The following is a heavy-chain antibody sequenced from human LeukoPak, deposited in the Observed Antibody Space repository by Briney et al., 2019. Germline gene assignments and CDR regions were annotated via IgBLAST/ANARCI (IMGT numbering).Heavy chain of an antibody. D-gene: IGHD3-10*01. CDR2: INHSGST. CDR1: GGSFSGYY. CDR3: AGSGSYFYYYYYYMDV. Sequence: SETLSLTCAVYGGSFSGYYWSWIRQPPGEGLGWIGEINHSGSTNYNPSLKSRVTISVDTSKNQFSLKLSSVTAADTAVYYCAGSGSYFYYYYYYMDVWGKGTTVTVSS. J-gene: IGHJ6*03. V-gene: IGHV4-34*01.